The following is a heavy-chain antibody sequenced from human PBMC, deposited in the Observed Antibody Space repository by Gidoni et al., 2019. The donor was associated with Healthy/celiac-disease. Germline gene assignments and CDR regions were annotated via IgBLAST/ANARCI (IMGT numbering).Heavy chain of an antibody. CDR2: INPSGGST. CDR1: GYTFTSYY. CDR3: ARDLPEYSGSYNYYYYYGMDV. V-gene: IGHV1-46*03. D-gene: IGHD1-26*01. J-gene: IGHJ6*02. Sequence: QVQLVQSGAEVKKPGASVKVSCKASGYTFTSYYMHWVRQAPGQGLEWMGIINPSGGSTSYAQKFQGRVTMTRDTSTSTVYMELSSLRSEDTAVYYCARDLPEYSGSYNYYYYYGMDVWGQGTTVTVSS.